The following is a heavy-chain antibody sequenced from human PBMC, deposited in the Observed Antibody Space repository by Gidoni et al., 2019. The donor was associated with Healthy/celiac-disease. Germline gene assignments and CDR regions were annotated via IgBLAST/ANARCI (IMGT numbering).Heavy chain of an antibody. J-gene: IGHJ4*02. CDR2: IFSNDEK. Sequence: QVTLKESGPVLVKPTETLTLTCTVSGFPLSNARMGASRIRQPPGKALEWLAHIFSNDEKSYSTSLKSRLTISKDTSKSQVVLTMTNMDPVDTATYYCARIWIAVAGPLNDYWGQGTLVTVSS. CDR3: ARIWIAVAGPLNDY. D-gene: IGHD6-19*01. V-gene: IGHV2-26*01. CDR1: GFPLSNARMG.